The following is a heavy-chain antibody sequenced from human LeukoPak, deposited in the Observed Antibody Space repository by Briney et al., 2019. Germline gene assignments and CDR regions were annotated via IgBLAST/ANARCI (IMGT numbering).Heavy chain of an antibody. D-gene: IGHD1-26*01. V-gene: IGHV3-21*01. CDR3: ARDRKWELGDAFDI. Sequence: ETLSLTCTVSGGSISSYYWSWVRQAPGKGLEWVSSISSSSSYIYYADSVKGRFTISRDNAKNSLYLQMNSLRAEDTAVYYCARDRKWELGDAFDIWGQGTMVTVSS. CDR1: GGSISSYY. CDR2: ISSSSSYI. J-gene: IGHJ3*02.